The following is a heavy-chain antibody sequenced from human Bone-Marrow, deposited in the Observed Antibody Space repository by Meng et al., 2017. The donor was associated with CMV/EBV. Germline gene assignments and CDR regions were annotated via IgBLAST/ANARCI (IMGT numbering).Heavy chain of an antibody. D-gene: IGHD1-26*01. CDR3: ARWGGAAFDI. CDR1: GGSISSSSYY. Sequence: GSLRLSCTVSGGSISSSSYYWGWIRQPPGKGLEWIGSIYYSGSTYYNPSLKSRVTISVDTSKNQFSLKLSSVTAADTAVYYCARWGGAAFDIWGQGTMVTVSS. J-gene: IGHJ3*02. CDR2: IYYSGST. V-gene: IGHV4-39*07.